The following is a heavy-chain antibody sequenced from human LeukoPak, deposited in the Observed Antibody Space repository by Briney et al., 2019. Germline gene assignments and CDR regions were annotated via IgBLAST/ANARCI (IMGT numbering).Heavy chain of an antibody. J-gene: IGHJ4*02. CDR1: GFTFSSYG. Sequence: TGGSLRLSCAASGFTFSSYGMHWVRQAPGKGLEWVAVISYDGSNKYYADSVKGRFTISRDNSENTLYLQMNSLRAEDAAVYYCAKDRGSGWCFDYWGQGTLVTVSS. D-gene: IGHD6-19*01. CDR2: ISYDGSNK. CDR3: AKDRGSGWCFDY. V-gene: IGHV3-30*18.